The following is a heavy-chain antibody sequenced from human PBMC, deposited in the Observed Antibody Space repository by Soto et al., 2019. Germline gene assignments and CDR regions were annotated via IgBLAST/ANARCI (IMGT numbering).Heavy chain of an antibody. CDR1: GGSISSYY. Sequence: SETLSLTCTVPGGSISSYYWSWIRQSPGKGPEWIGYVYHSGTTNYNPSLESRVTMSLDTSKNQFSLKLNAVTAADPAVYYCATLPRGGAYWVFFDYWSQETLDTPSS. V-gene: IGHV4-59*01. J-gene: IGHJ4*02. CDR2: VYHSGTT. D-gene: IGHD2-15*01. CDR3: ATLPRGGAYWVFFDY.